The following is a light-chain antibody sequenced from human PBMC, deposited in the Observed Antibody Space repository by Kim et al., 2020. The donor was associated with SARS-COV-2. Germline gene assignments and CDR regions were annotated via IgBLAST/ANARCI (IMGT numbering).Light chain of an antibody. Sequence: PRKRGNLACRASQSVSSSYLAWYQQKPGQAPRLINYGASSRATGIPDRFSGSGSGTDFTLTISRLEPEDFAVYYCQQYGSSPPCTLGQGTKLEI. CDR1: QSVSSSY. CDR3: QQYGSSPPCT. CDR2: GAS. J-gene: IGKJ2*02. V-gene: IGKV3-20*01.